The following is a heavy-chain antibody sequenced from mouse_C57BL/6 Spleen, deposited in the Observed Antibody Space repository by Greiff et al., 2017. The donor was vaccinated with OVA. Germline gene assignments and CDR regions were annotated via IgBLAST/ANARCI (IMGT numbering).Heavy chain of an antibody. J-gene: IGHJ3*01. CDR2: ISDGGSYT. CDR1: GFTFSSYA. CDR3: ARDYGSSYAWFAY. V-gene: IGHV5-4*01. D-gene: IGHD1-1*01. Sequence: EVQGVESGGGLVKPGGSLKLSCAASGFTFSSYAMSWVRQTPEKRLEWVATISDGGSYTYYPDNVKGRFTISRDNAKNNLYLQMSHLKSEDTAMYYCARDYGSSYAWFAYWGQGTLVTVSA.